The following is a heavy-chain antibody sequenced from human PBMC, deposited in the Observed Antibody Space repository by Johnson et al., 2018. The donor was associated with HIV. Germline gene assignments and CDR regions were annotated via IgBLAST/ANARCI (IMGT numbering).Heavy chain of an antibody. D-gene: IGHD6-13*01. CDR1: GFTFDDYG. J-gene: IGHJ3*02. Sequence: VQLVESGGGVVRPGGSLRLYCAVSGFTFDDYGMSWVRQAPGKGLEWVSGINWSGGSTAYADSVKGRFTISRDNAKNSLYLQMNSLRAEDTALYYCARVAAAAGRMTDAFDIWGQGTMVSVSS. CDR2: INWSGGST. CDR3: ARVAAAAGRMTDAFDI. V-gene: IGHV3-20*04.